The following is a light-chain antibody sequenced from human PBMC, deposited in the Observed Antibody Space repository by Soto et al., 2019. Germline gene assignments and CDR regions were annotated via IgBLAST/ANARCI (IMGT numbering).Light chain of an antibody. CDR2: DAS. CDR3: QQRSNWPPVLT. J-gene: IGKJ4*01. V-gene: IGKV3-11*01. Sequence: EIVLTQSPATVSLSPGERATLSCRASQSVSSYLAWYQQKPGQAPRLLIYDASNRATGIPARFSGSGSGTDFTLTISSLEPEDFAVYYCQQRSNWPPVLTFGGGTKVEIK. CDR1: QSVSSY.